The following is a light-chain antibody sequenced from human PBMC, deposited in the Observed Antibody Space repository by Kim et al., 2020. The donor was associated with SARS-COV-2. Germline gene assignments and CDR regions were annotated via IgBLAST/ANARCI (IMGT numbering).Light chain of an antibody. CDR1: SSNIGSNT. V-gene: IGLV1-44*01. J-gene: IGLJ1*01. CDR3: AAWDDSLNDYV. Sequence: ELTQPPSASGTPGQRVTISCSGSSSNIGSNTVNWYQQLPGTAPKLLIYSNNQRPSGVPDRFSGSKSGTSASLAISGLQSEDEADYYCAAWDDSLNDYV. CDR2: SNN.